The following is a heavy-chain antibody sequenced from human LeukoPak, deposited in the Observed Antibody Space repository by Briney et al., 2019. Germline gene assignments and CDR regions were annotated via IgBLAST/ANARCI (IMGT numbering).Heavy chain of an antibody. V-gene: IGHV4-34*01. CDR2: INHSGST. CDR1: GGSFSGYY. J-gene: IGHJ5*02. D-gene: IGHD1-26*01. Sequence: SETLSLTCAVYGGSFSGYYWSWIRQPPGKGLEWIGEINHSGSTNYNPSLKSRVTISVDTSKNQFSLKLSSVTAADTAVYYCARGGGRRQASNWFDPWGQGTLVTVSS. CDR3: ARGGGRRQASNWFDP.